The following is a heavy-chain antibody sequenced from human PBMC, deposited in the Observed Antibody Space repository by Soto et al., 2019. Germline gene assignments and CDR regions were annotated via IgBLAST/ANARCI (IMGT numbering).Heavy chain of an antibody. CDR1: GGSMSRYY. J-gene: IGHJ2*01. CDR3: ARDVRPTGLAYFDL. CDR2: IHETGST. Sequence: QVQLQESGPGLVRPSETLSLTCSFSGGSMSRYYWSWIRQPPGKGLEWIGNIHETGSTNYNASLKNRFTISLDTSKSAFTLHLTSVTAADTAVYYCARDVRPTGLAYFDLWGRGTLVTVSS. D-gene: IGHD1-1*01. V-gene: IGHV4-59*12.